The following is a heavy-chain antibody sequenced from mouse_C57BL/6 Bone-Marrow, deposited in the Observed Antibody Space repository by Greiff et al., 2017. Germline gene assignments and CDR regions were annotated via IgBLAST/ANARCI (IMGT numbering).Heavy chain of an antibody. D-gene: IGHD1-1*01. CDR3: GYYGGFDV. Sequence: QVQLQQSGAELVKPGASVKLSCKASGYTFTSYWMQWVKQRPGQGLEWIGEIDPSDSYTNYNQKFKGKATLTVDTSSSTAYMQLSSLTSEDSAVYYCGYYGGFDVWGTGTTVTVSS. CDR1: GYTFTSYW. J-gene: IGHJ1*03. V-gene: IGHV1-50*01. CDR2: IDPSDSYT.